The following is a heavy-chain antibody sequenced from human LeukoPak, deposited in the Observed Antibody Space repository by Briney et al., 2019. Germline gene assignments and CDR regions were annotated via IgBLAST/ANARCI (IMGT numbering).Heavy chain of an antibody. D-gene: IGHD1-14*01. J-gene: IGHJ6*02. CDR1: GYSFTSYW. CDR3: ARRGTISGMDV. CDR2: IYPGDSDI. V-gene: IGHV5-51*01. Sequence: PGESLKISCKCSGYSFTSYWIALVRQMPGKGLGWMGIIYPGDSDITYSPSFQGQVTISADKSIRTAYLQWSSLKASDTAMYYCARRGTISGMDVWGQGTTVTVSS.